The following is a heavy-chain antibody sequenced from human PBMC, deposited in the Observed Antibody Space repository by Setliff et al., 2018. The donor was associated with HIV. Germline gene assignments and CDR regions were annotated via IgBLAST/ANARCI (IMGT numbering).Heavy chain of an antibody. V-gene: IGHV4-59*08. CDR2: IYYSGGT. J-gene: IGHJ6*03. D-gene: IGHD3-9*01. CDR3: ARHPRHYNILTGYRYYYMDV. CDR1: GDSISTYC. Sequence: SETLSLTCTVSGDSISTYCWIWIRQPPGKGLEWIGNIYYSGGTDYHPSLKSRVTISVDTSKNQFSLKLTSVTAADTAVYYCARHPRHYNILTGYRYYYMDVWGKGTTVTVSS.